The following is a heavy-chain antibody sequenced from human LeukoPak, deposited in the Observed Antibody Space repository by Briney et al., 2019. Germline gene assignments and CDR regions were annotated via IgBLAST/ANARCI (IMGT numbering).Heavy chain of an antibody. CDR3: ARDETGQQLAY. CDR2: IYHSGST. D-gene: IGHD6-13*01. V-gene: IGHV4-4*02. J-gene: IGHJ4*02. CDR1: GGSISSSNW. Sequence: SETLSLTCAVSGGSISSSNWWSWVRQPPGKGLEWIGEIYHSGSTNYNPSLKSRVTISVDTSKNQFSLKLSSVTAADTAVYYCARDETGQQLAYWGQGTLVTVSS.